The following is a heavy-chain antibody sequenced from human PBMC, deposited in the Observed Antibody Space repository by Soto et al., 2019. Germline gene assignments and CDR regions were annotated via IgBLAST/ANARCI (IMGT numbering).Heavy chain of an antibody. CDR1: GYAFTTYG. Sequence: QVHLVQSGAEVKKPGASVKVSCKGSGYAFTTYGITWVRQAPGQGLEWMGWISAHNGNTNYAQKLQGRVTVTTDTSTSTAYMELRRLRSDDSAVYYCARGGYGDYWGQGALVTVSS. CDR2: ISAHNGNT. D-gene: IGHD1-1*01. CDR3: ARGGYGDY. J-gene: IGHJ4*02. V-gene: IGHV1-18*01.